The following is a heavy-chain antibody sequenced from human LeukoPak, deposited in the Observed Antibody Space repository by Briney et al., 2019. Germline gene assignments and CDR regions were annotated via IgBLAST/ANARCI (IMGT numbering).Heavy chain of an antibody. CDR3: ARVIYSGWEGELSD. CDR1: GFTFSSYW. J-gene: IGHJ4*02. D-gene: IGHD6-19*01. Sequence: GGSLRLSCAASGFTFSSYWMHWVRQAPGKGLVWVSRINSDGSTTSYADSVMGRFTISRDNAKNTLYLQMNSLRTEDTAVYYCARVIYSGWEGELSDWGQGTLVTVSS. V-gene: IGHV3-74*01. CDR2: INSDGSTT.